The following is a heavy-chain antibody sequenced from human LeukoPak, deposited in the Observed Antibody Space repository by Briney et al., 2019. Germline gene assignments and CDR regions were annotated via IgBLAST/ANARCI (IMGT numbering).Heavy chain of an antibody. Sequence: QPGGSLRLSCSASGFTLSSNYMGWGRQAPGRVLGWDSVIYSGGSTYYARCVKGRFTISRDNSKNTLYLQMNSLRAEDTAVYYCARGMVRGVIDFLDYWGQGTLVTVSS. J-gene: IGHJ4*02. CDR1: GFTLSSNY. CDR3: ARGMVRGVIDFLDY. D-gene: IGHD3-10*01. V-gene: IGHV3-66*02. CDR2: IYSGGST.